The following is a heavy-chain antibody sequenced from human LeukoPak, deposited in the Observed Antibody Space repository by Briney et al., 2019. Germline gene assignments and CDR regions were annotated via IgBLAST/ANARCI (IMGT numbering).Heavy chain of an antibody. V-gene: IGHV1-2*02. CDR2: INPNSGGT. Sequence: ASVKVSCKASGYTFTGYYMHRVRQAPGQGLEWMGWINPNSGGTNYAQKFQGRVTMTRDTSISTAYMELSRLRSDDTTVYYCARVPRRVTMIVVVTYFDYWGQGTLVTVSS. J-gene: IGHJ4*02. CDR1: GYTFTGYY. CDR3: ARVPRRVTMIVVVTYFDY. D-gene: IGHD3-22*01.